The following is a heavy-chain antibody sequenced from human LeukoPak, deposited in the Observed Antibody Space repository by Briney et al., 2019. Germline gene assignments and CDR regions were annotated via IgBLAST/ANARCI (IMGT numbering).Heavy chain of an antibody. CDR2: IRYDGSNK. J-gene: IGHJ4*02. CDR3: GKTGPRLYSSSWATSFDY. D-gene: IGHD6-13*01. Sequence: GGSPRLSCAASGFTFSSYAMSWVRQAPGKGLEWVAFIRYDGSNKYYADSVKGRFTISRDNSKNTLYLQMNSLRAEDTAVYYCGKTGPRLYSSSWATSFDYWGQGTLVTVSS. V-gene: IGHV3-30*02. CDR1: GFTFSSYA.